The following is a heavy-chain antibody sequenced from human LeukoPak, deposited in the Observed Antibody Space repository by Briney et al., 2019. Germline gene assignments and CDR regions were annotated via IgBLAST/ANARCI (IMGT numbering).Heavy chain of an antibody. CDR3: ARVGWLGLYYYYGMDV. CDR2: ISSSSSYI. J-gene: IGHJ6*02. D-gene: IGHD5-12*01. V-gene: IGHV3-21*01. Sequence: GGSLRLSCAASGFTFSSYAMSWVRQAPGKGLEWVSSISSSSSYIYYADSVKGRFTISRDNAKNSLYLQMNSLRAEDTAVYYCARVGWLGLYYYYGMDVWGQGTTVTVSS. CDR1: GFTFSSYA.